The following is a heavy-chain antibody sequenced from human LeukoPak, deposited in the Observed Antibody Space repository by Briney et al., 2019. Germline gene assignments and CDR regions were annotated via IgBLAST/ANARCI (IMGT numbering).Heavy chain of an antibody. CDR3: AKGEADDSSGADAFDI. CDR1: GFTFSSYW. CDR2: INSDGSST. D-gene: IGHD3-22*01. Sequence: PGGSLRLSCAASGFTFSSYWMHWVRQAPGKGLVWVSRINSDGSSTSYADSVEGRFTISRDNAKNTLYLQMNSLRAEDTAVYYCAKGEADDSSGADAFDIWGQGTMVTVSS. J-gene: IGHJ3*02. V-gene: IGHV3-74*01.